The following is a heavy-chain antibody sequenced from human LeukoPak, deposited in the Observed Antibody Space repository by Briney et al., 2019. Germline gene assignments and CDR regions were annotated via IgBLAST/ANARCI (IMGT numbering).Heavy chain of an antibody. CDR2: MNPNSGNT. Sequence: ASVKVSCKASGYTFTSYDINWVRQATGQGLEWMGWMNPNSGNTGYAQKFQGRVTMTRNTSISTAYMELSSLRSEDTAVYYCARGLDRNYDILTGLLPSDRYYFDYWGQGTLVTVSS. CDR1: GYTFTSYD. D-gene: IGHD3-9*01. CDR3: ARGLDRNYDILTGLLPSDRYYFDY. J-gene: IGHJ4*02. V-gene: IGHV1-8*01.